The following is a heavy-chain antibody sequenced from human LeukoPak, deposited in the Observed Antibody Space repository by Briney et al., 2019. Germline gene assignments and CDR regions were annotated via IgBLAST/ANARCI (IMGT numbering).Heavy chain of an antibody. D-gene: IGHD1-26*01. V-gene: IGHV1-2*02. Sequence: AASVKVSCKASGYSFSGYYMHWVRQAPGQGLEWMGWINPNSGGTSYAQKFQGRVTVTRDTSISTAYMELSRLRSDDTAVYYCVRGRRIVGDTTPLFDSWGQGTLVTVSS. CDR1: GYSFSGYY. CDR2: INPNSGGT. J-gene: IGHJ4*02. CDR3: VRGRRIVGDTTPLFDS.